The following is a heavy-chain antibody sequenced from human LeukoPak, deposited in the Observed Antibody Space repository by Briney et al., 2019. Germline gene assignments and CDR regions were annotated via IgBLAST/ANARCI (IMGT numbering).Heavy chain of an antibody. V-gene: IGHV1-24*01. CDR3: ATDPRGRGRAFGI. J-gene: IGHJ3*02. Sequence: ASVTVSCKVSGYTLTELPMHWVRQAPGKGLEWMGGFDPEDGETIYAQKFQGRVTMTEDTSTDTAYMELSSLRSEDTAVYYCATDPRGRGRAFGIWGQGTMVTVSS. CDR1: GYTLTELP. CDR2: FDPEDGET. D-gene: IGHD3-16*01.